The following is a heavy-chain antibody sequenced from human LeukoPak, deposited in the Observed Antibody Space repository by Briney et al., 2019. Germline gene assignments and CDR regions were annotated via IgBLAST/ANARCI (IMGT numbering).Heavy chain of an antibody. CDR3: ARHVGFITMVRGVINNNWFDP. D-gene: IGHD3-10*01. Sequence: PSETLSLTCTVSGGSISSSSYYWGWIRQPPGKGLEWIGSIYYSGSPYYNPSLKSRVTISVDASKKQFSLKLSSVTAADTAVYYCARHVGFITMVRGVINNNWFDPWGQGTLVTVSS. V-gene: IGHV4-39*01. CDR2: IYYSGSP. J-gene: IGHJ5*02. CDR1: GGSISSSSYY.